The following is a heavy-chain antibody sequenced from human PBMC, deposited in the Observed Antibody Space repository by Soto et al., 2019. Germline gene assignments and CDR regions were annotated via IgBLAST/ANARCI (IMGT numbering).Heavy chain of an antibody. CDR3: AKVMQWLDENEYYFDY. J-gene: IGHJ4*02. CDR2: ISYDGSNK. CDR1: GFTFSSYG. D-gene: IGHD6-19*01. Sequence: QVQLVESGGGVVQPGRSLRLSCAASGFTFSSYGMHWVRQAPGKGLEWVAVISYDGSNKYYADSVKGRFTISRDNSKNMLYLQMNSLRAEDTAVYYCAKVMQWLDENEYYFDYWGQGTLVTVSS. V-gene: IGHV3-30*18.